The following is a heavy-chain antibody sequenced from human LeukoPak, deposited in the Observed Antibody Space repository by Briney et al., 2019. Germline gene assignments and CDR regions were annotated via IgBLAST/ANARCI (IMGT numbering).Heavy chain of an antibody. Sequence: GRSLRLSCAASGFTFSSYAMHWVRQAPGKGPEWVAVISYDGSNKYYAESVKGRFTISRDNSKNTLYLQMNSLRAEDTAVYYCAKDEGHCTGGSCYRQDYWGQGTLVTVSS. J-gene: IGHJ4*02. D-gene: IGHD2-15*01. V-gene: IGHV3-30*04. CDR3: AKDEGHCTGGSCYRQDY. CDR2: ISYDGSNK. CDR1: GFTFSSYA.